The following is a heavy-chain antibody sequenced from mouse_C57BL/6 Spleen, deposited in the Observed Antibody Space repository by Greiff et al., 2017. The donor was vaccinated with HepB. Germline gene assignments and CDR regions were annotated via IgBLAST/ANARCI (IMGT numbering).Heavy chain of an antibody. D-gene: IGHD1-1*01. CDR2: IDPSDSET. J-gene: IGHJ2*01. V-gene: IGHV1-52*01. Sequence: QVQLQQSGAELVRPGSSVKLSCKASGYTFTSYWMHWVKQRPIQGLEWIGNIDPSDSETHYNQKFKDKATLTVDKSSSTAYMQLSSLTSEDSAVYYCARRYGSIYFDYWGQGTTLTVSS. CDR1: GYTFTSYW. CDR3: ARRYGSIYFDY.